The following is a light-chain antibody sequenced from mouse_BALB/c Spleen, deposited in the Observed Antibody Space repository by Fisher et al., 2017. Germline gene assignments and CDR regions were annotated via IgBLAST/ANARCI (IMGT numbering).Light chain of an antibody. CDR2: DTS. CDR1: SSVSY. Sequence: IVLTQSPAIMSASLGEKVTMTCSASSSVSYMYWYQQKPGSSPRLLIYDTSNLASGVPVRFSGSGSGTSYSLTISRMEAEDAATYYCQQWSSYPPTFGGGVKLEIK. J-gene: IGKJ2*01. V-gene: IGKV4-55*01. CDR3: QQWSSYPPT.